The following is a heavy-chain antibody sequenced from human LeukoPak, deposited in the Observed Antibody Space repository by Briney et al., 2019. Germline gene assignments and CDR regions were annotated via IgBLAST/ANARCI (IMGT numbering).Heavy chain of an antibody. J-gene: IGHJ3*02. D-gene: IGHD3-22*01. CDR1: GFIFSSYA. V-gene: IGHV3-30-3*01. CDR3: ARDVPRRAMIVVVIKRGNDAFDI. CDR2: ISYDGSNK. Sequence: GGSLRLSCAASGFIFSSYAMHWVRQAPGKGLEWVAVISYDGSNKYYADSVKGRFTISRDNSKNTLYLQMNSLRAEDTAVYYCARDVPRRAMIVVVIKRGNDAFDIWGQGTMVTVSS.